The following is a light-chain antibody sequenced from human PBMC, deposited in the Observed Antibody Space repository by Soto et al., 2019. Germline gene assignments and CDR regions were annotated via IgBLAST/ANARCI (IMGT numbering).Light chain of an antibody. Sequence: DIQMTQSLSSRSRTAGDRVTITCRASQSIHDYLNWYQQKPGKAPKVLMYGTSILQTGVASRFSGSGSGTDFTLTINSLQPEDFATYYCQQSYSTPWTFGQGTKVEIK. J-gene: IGKJ1*01. CDR3: QQSYSTPWT. CDR2: GTS. V-gene: IGKV1-39*01. CDR1: QSIHDY.